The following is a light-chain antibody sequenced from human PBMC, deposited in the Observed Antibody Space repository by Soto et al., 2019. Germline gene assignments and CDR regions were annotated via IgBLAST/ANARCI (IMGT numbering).Light chain of an antibody. Sequence: DIVMTQSPDSLAVSLGERATIYCKSSQSVLHSSNNKDYLAWYQQKPGQSPKLLIYWASTRESGVPDRFSGSGSATEFTLTISSLQAEDVAVYYCQQHYSTPFTFGPGTKVDIK. J-gene: IGKJ3*01. V-gene: IGKV4-1*01. CDR1: QSVLHSSNNKDY. CDR3: QQHYSTPFT. CDR2: WAS.